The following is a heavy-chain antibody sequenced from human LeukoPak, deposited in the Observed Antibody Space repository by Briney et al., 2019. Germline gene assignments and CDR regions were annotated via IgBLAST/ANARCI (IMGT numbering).Heavy chain of an antibody. J-gene: IGHJ4*02. CDR2: INHSGST. V-gene: IGHV4-34*01. Sequence: PSETLSLTCAVYGGSFSGYYWSWIRQPPGKGLEWIGEINHSGSTNYSPSLKSRVTISVDTSKNQFSLKLSSVTAADTAVYYCARARGYYGGLANYWGQGTLVTVSS. CDR1: GGSFSGYY. CDR3: ARARGYYGGLANY. D-gene: IGHD4-23*01.